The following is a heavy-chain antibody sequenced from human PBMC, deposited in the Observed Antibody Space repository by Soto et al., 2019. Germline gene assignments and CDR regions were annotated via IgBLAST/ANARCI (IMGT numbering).Heavy chain of an antibody. D-gene: IGHD1-26*01. CDR3: TRGSYYFDY. CDR1: GFTFGDYA. V-gene: IGHV3-49*04. Sequence: GGSLRLSCTASGFTFGDYAMSWVRQAPGKGLEWVGFIRSKAYGGTTEYAASVKGRFTISRDDSKSIAYLQMNSLKTDDTAVYYGTRGSYYFDYWGQGTLVTVSS. CDR2: IRSKAYGGTT. J-gene: IGHJ4*02.